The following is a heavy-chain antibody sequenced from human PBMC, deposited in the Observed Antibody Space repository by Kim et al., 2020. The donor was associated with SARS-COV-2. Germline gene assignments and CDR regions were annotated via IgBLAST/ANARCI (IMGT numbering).Heavy chain of an antibody. V-gene: IGHV3-53*01. CDR2: IYVDGST. CDR1: GFSVSSKY. D-gene: IGHD1-1*01. J-gene: IGHJ4*02. CDR3: PRDVFDGYWN. Sequence: GGSLRLSCAASGFSVSSKYMTWVRQAPGKGLEWVSVIYVDGSTYYAASVMGRFTISRDNSKNTLYLQMNSLRAEDTAVYYCPRDVFDGYWNWGQGTLVTVSS.